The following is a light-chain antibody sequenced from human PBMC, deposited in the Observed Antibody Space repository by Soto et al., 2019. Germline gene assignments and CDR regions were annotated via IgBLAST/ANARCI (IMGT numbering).Light chain of an antibody. J-gene: IGKJ5*01. CDR3: QQYHWEPDT. Sequence: DIQMTQSPSTLSGSVGDRVTITCLAIQTISSWLAWYQQKPGKAPKLLIYKASTLKSGVPSRFRGSGSGTDFTLTVSRLEPEDFALYYCQQYHWEPDTFGQGTRLEIK. V-gene: IGKV1-5*03. CDR1: QTISSW. CDR2: KAS.